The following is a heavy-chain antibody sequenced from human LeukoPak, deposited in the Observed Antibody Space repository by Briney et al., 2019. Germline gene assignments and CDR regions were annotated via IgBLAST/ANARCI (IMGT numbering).Heavy chain of an antibody. V-gene: IGHV3-21*01. CDR3: ASNYYDSSGYFH. CDR1: GFTFSSYS. J-gene: IGHJ4*02. CDR2: ISSSSSHI. Sequence: AGSRRLSCAASGFTFSSYSMNWVRQAPGKGLEWVSSISSSSSHIYYADSGKGRFTISRDNAKNSLYLQMNSLRAEDTAVYYCASNYYDSSGYFHWGQGTLVTVSS. D-gene: IGHD3-22*01.